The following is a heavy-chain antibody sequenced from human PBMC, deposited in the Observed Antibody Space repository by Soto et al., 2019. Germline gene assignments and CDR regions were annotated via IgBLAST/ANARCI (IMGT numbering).Heavy chain of an antibody. J-gene: IGHJ4*02. CDR1: GGSISSSNW. CDR2: IYHSGST. D-gene: IGHD2-21*02. V-gene: IGHV4-4*02. CDR3: ASFPLCDSSPYFDY. Sequence: QVQLQESGPGLLKPSGTLSLTCAVSGGSISSSNWWRWVRQPPGKGLEWIGDIYHSGSTNYHPSRKRRVTISVDKSKNKFSLKLSSVTGADTAVYSCASFPLCDSSPYFDYWGQGTLVTVSS.